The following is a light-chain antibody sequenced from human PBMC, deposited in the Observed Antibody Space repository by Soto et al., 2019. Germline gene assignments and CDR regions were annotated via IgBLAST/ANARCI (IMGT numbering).Light chain of an antibody. J-gene: IGKJ1*01. CDR3: MQAIQPWK. V-gene: IGKV2-28*01. CDR2: LGS. CDR1: QSLLHSNGYNY. Sequence: DIVMTQSPLSLPVTPGEPASISCRSSQSLLHSNGYNYLDWYLQKPVQSPQLLIYLGSNRDSGVPDRFSGSGSGTDFTLKISRVEAEDVGVYYCMQAIQPWKFGQGTKVEIK.